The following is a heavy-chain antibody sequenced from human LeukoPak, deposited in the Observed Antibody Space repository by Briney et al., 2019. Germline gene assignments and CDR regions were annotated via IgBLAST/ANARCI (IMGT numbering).Heavy chain of an antibody. Sequence: TSGGSLRLSCAASGFTFSSYSMNWVRQAPGKGLEWVSSISSSSSYIYYADSVKGRFTISRDNAKNSLYLQMNSLRAEDTAVYYCARGSLVHYYGSGSYRNRAGSDYWGQGTLVTVSS. CDR1: GFTFSSYS. CDR3: ARGSLVHYYGSGSYRNRAGSDY. V-gene: IGHV3-21*01. D-gene: IGHD3-10*01. CDR2: ISSSSSYI. J-gene: IGHJ4*02.